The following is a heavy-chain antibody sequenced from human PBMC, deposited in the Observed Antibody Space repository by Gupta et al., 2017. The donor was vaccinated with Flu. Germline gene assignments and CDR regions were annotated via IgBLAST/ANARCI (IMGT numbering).Heavy chain of an antibody. Sequence: QVQLVESGGGVVQPGRSLRLSCAASGFTFSSYGMHWGCPAPGKGLEWVAVIWYDGSNKDYADSVKGRFNISRDNSKNTLYPQMNSLRAEDTAVYYCARDGGNERGYCSSTSCYVLPYYFDYWGQGTLVTVSS. CDR3: ARDGGNERGYCSSTSCYVLPYYFDY. J-gene: IGHJ4*02. V-gene: IGHV3-33*01. CDR2: IWYDGSNK. CDR1: GFTFSSYG. D-gene: IGHD2-2*01.